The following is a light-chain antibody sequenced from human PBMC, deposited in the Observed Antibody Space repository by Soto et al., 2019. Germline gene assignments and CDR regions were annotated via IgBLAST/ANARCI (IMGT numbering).Light chain of an antibody. V-gene: IGLV2-18*02. CDR1: RSDVGSYNR. CDR2: EVS. J-gene: IGLJ2*01. CDR3: SSYTSSSTVV. Sequence: QSALTQPPSVSGSPGQSVTISCTGTRSDVGSYNRVSWYQQPPGTAPKLMIYEVSNRPSGVTDRFSGSKSGNTASLTISGLQAEDEADYYCSSYTSSSTVVFGGGTKVTVL.